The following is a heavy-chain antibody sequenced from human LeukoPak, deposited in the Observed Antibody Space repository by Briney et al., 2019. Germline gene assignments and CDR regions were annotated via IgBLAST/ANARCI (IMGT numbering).Heavy chain of an antibody. D-gene: IGHD4-17*01. CDR2: IYHSGST. CDR3: ARDVPDYGDLFYYYYYMDV. J-gene: IGHJ6*03. Sequence: SETLSLTCSVSGYSISSGNYWGWIRLPPGKGLQWIGSIYHSGSTYYNPSLKSRVTISVDTSKNQFSLKLSSVTAADTAVYYCARDVPDYGDLFYYYYYMDVWGKGTTVTVSS. CDR1: GYSISSGNY. V-gene: IGHV4-38-2*02.